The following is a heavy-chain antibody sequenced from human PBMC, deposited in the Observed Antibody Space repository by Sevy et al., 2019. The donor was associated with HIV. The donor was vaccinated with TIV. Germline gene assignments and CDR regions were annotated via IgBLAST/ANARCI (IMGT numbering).Heavy chain of an antibody. CDR2: ISYDGSNK. J-gene: IGHJ3*02. V-gene: IGHV3-30-3*01. CDR1: GFTFSSYA. D-gene: IGHD6-13*01. CDR3: AGDRWDEYSSSWYGEGAFDI. Sequence: GGSLRLSCAASGFTFSSYAMHWVRQAPGKGLEWVAVISYDGSNKYYADSVKGRFTISRDNSKNTLYLQMNSMRAEDMGVYDWAGDRWDEYSSSWYGEGAFDIWGQGTMVTVSS.